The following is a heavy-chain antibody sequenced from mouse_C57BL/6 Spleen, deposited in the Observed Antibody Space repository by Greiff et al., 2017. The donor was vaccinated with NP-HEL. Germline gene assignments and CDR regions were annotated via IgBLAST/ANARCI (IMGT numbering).Heavy chain of an antibody. V-gene: IGHV1-61*01. CDR3: ARRDGSSFDSYFDV. CDR1: GYTFTSYW. CDR2: IYPSDSET. D-gene: IGHD1-1*01. Sequence: QVQLQQPGAELVRPGSSVKLSCKASGYTFTSYWMDWVKQRPGQGLEWIGNIYPSDSETHYNQKFKDKATLTVDKSSSTAYMQLSSLTSEDSAVYYCARRDGSSFDSYFDVWGTGTTVTVSS. J-gene: IGHJ1*03.